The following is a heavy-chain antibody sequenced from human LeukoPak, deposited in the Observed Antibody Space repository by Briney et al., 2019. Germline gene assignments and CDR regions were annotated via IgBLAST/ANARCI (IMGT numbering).Heavy chain of an antibody. J-gene: IGHJ4*02. CDR2: INPNSGGT. Sequence: ASVTVSCTASGYTFTGYYMHWVRQAPGQGLEWMGWINPNSGGTNYAQKFQGRVTMTRDTSISTAYMELSRLRSDDTAVYYCARDLRGDYGDDAVDYWGQGTLVTVSS. D-gene: IGHD4-17*01. V-gene: IGHV1-2*02. CDR1: GYTFTGYY. CDR3: ARDLRGDYGDDAVDY.